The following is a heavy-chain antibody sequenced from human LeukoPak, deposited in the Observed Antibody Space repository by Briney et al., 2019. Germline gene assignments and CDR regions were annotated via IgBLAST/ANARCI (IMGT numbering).Heavy chain of an antibody. CDR2: INPNSGGT. CDR3: AREADTAMALDY. D-gene: IGHD5-18*01. J-gene: IGHJ4*02. V-gene: IGHV1-2*02. CDR1: GYTFTGYY. Sequence: ASVKVSCKASGYTFTGYYMHWVRQAPGQGLEWMGWINPNSGGTNYAQKFQGRVTMTRDTSISTAYMELSRLRSDDTAVYYCAREADTAMALDYWGQGTLVTVSS.